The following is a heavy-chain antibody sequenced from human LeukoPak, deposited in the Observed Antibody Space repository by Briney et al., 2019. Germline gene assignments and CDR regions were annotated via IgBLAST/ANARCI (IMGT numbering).Heavy chain of an antibody. Sequence: GGSLRLSCTVSGFTVSSNSMSWVRQAPGKGLEWVSFIYSDNTHYSDSVKGRFTISRDNSKNTLYLQMNSLRAEDTAVYYCASGRGVIKQWLYYWGQGTLVTVSS. V-gene: IGHV3-53*01. D-gene: IGHD6-19*01. J-gene: IGHJ4*02. CDR1: GFTVSSNS. CDR3: ASGRGVIKQWLYY. CDR2: IYSDNT.